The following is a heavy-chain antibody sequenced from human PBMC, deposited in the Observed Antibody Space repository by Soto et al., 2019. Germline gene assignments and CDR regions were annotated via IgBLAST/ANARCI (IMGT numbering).Heavy chain of an antibody. CDR1: GFTFSDYY. CDR3: ARAYSDAFDI. V-gene: IGHV3-11*01. J-gene: IGHJ3*02. Sequence: PGGSLRLSCAASGFTFSDYYMTWIRQAPGKGLEWVSYISSSGSGIYHADSVKGRFTISRDNAKNSLYLQMSSLTADDTAIYFCARAYSDAFDIWGQGTMVTVSS. D-gene: IGHD2-15*01. CDR2: ISSSGSGI.